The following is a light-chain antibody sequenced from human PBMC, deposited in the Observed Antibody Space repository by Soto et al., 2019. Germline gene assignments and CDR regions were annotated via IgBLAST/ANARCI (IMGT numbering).Light chain of an antibody. Sequence: DIQLTQSPSFLSASVGDRVTITCRASQGISSYLAWYQQKPGTAPKLLIYVASTLQSGVPSRFSGSGSGTEFTLTISCLQPEDFATYYCQQLNSYPALSFGGGTKVEIK. CDR1: QGISSY. CDR2: VAS. CDR3: QQLNSYPALS. J-gene: IGKJ4*01. V-gene: IGKV1-9*01.